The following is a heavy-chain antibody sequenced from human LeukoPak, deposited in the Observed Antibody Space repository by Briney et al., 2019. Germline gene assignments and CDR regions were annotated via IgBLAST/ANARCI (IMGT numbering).Heavy chain of an antibody. CDR1: GDSVSSNSAS. D-gene: IGHD2-15*01. CDR3: ARRQAAVGFDS. J-gene: IGHJ4*02. Sequence: SQTLSLTCAISGDSVSSNSASWSWFRQFPSRGLEWLGRTYFRSRWFTNYAESVKSRITMTPDTSKNQFSLQLSAVTPEDMAVYYCARRQAAVGFDSWGQGTLVTVSS. V-gene: IGHV6-1*01. CDR2: TYFRSRWFT.